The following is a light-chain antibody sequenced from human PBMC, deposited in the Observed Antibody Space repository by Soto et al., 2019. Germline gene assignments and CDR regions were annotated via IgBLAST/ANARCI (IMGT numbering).Light chain of an antibody. V-gene: IGKV3-15*01. J-gene: IGKJ4*01. CDR2: GAS. Sequence: EIVMTQSPATLSVSPGERATLSCRASQSVSRNIAGYKQKPGRAPRLLIYGASIRATGIPARFSGIGSGTEFTLTINSLQSEDFAVYYCQQYDSWPPLTFGGGTKVDIK. CDR3: QQYDSWPPLT. CDR1: QSVSRN.